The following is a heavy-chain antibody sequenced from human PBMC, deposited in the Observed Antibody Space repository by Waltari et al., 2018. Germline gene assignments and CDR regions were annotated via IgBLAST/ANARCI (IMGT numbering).Heavy chain of an antibody. V-gene: IGHV4-38-2*01. D-gene: IGHD3-3*01. CDR3: ARHGTRITMTSSFHY. CDR2: IYHSGGT. J-gene: IGHJ4*02. Sequence: QVQLQESGPGLVKPSETLSLTCVVSGYSISSGYYWGWLRQPPGKGLERIVSIYHSGGTNYNPSLKSRVTMSIDTSRNQFSLKLTSVTAADTAVYYCARHGTRITMTSSFHYWGQGTLVTVSS. CDR1: GYSISSGYY.